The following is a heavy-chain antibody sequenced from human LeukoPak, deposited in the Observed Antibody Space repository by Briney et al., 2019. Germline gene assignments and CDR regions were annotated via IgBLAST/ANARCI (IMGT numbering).Heavy chain of an antibody. V-gene: IGHV3-48*04. CDR1: GVTFSAYS. CDR2: VSSSSSSI. Sequence: PGGSLRLSCVVSGVTFSAYSMSWVRQAPGKGLEWISYVSSSSSSIYYADSVKGRFTISRDNARNSLYLQMSSLRVEDTAVYYCATAGLAATGTWGQGTLVTVSS. J-gene: IGHJ5*02. D-gene: IGHD6-13*01. CDR3: ATAGLAATGT.